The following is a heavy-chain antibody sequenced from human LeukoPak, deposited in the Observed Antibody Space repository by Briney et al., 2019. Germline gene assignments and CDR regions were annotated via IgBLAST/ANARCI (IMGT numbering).Heavy chain of an antibody. D-gene: IGHD1-1*01. J-gene: IGHJ3*02. V-gene: IGHV3-9*03. Sequence: QPGRSLRLSCAASGVTFDDYAMHWVRQAPGKGLEWVSGISWNSGSIGYADSVKGRFTISRDNAKNSLYLQMNSLRAEDMALYYCAKPFAGTTGAFDIWGQGTMVTVSS. CDR1: GVTFDDYA. CDR2: ISWNSGSI. CDR3: AKPFAGTTGAFDI.